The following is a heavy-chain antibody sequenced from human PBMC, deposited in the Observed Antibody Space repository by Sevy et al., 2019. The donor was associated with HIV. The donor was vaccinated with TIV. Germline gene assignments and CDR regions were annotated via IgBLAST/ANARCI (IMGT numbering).Heavy chain of an antibody. J-gene: IGHJ3*02. V-gene: IGHV3-7*03. CDR2: IKQDGSEK. CDR1: GFTFSSYW. D-gene: IGHD1-7*01. CDR3: ARDGITGTPKDAFDI. Sequence: GGSLRLSCAASGFTFSSYWMSWVRQAPGKGLEWVANIKQDGSEKYYVDSVKGRFTISRDNAKNSLYLQMNSLRAEDTAVYYCARDGITGTPKDAFDIWGQGTMVNVSS.